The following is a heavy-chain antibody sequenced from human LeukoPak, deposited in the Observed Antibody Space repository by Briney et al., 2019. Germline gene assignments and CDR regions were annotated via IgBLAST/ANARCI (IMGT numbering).Heavy chain of an antibody. V-gene: IGHV4-59*01. D-gene: IGHD3-22*01. CDR2: IYYSGST. CDR3: ARGDYYDDAFDI. J-gene: IGHJ3*02. CDR1: GGSISSYY. Sequence: PSETLSLTCTVSGGSISSYYWSWIRQPPGKGLEWIGYIYYSGSTNYNPSPKSRVTISVDTSKNQFSLKLSSVTAADTAVYYCARGDYYDDAFDIWGQGTMVTVSS.